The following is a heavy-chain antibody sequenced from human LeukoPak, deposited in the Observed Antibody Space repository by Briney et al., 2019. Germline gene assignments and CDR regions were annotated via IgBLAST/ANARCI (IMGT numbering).Heavy chain of an antibody. CDR3: ARTEFDY. D-gene: IGHD1-14*01. V-gene: IGHV1-2*06. Sequence: ASVKFSCNASGYTFTAYYIHWVRQAPGQGLEWMGRINPNSGGTNYAQKFQGRVTMTRDTSINTAYMELNWLRSDDTAVYYCARTEFDYWGQGTLVTVSS. J-gene: IGHJ4*02. CDR2: INPNSGGT. CDR1: GYTFTAYY.